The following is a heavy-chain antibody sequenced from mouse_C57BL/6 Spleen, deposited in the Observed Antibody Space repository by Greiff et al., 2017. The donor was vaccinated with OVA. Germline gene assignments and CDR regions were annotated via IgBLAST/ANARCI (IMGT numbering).Heavy chain of an antibody. Sequence: VQLQQPGAELVRPGSSVKLSCKASGYTFTSYWMHWVKQRPIQGLEWIGNIDPSDSETHYNQKFKDKATLTVDKSSSTAYMQLSSLPSEDSAVYYCANSGSQATAFAYWGQGTLVTVSA. CDR1: GYTFTSYW. CDR2: IDPSDSET. V-gene: IGHV1-52*01. J-gene: IGHJ3*01. CDR3: ANSGSQATAFAY. D-gene: IGHD3-2*02.